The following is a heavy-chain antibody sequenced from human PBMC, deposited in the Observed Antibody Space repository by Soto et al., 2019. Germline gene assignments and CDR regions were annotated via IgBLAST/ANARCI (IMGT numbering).Heavy chain of an antibody. D-gene: IGHD1-26*01. J-gene: IGHJ4*02. CDR2: ISYDGSNK. CDR1: GFTFSSYG. Sequence: GGSLRLSCAASGFTFSSYGMHWVRQAPGKGLEWVAVISYDGSNKYYADSVKGRFTISRDNSKKPLYLQMNSLRAEDTAVYYCAKDRRGGSYHFDYWGQGTLVTVSS. CDR3: AKDRRGGSYHFDY. V-gene: IGHV3-30*18.